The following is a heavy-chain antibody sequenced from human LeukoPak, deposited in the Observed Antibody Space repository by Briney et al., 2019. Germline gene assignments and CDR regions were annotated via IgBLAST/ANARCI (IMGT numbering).Heavy chain of an antibody. CDR1: GGTISRSSYY. CDR2: IYYSGST. D-gene: IGHD6-19*01. Sequence: SETVSLTCTVSGGTISRSSYYWGSIRQPPGKGLEWIGSIYYSGSTYYNPSLKSRVTISVDTSKNQFSLKLSSVTAADTAVYYCARQTVRAVAGLDYWGQGTLATVSS. V-gene: IGHV4-39*01. CDR3: ARQTVRAVAGLDY. J-gene: IGHJ4*02.